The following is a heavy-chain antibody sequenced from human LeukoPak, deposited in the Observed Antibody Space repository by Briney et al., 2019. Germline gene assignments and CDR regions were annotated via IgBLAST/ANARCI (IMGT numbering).Heavy chain of an antibody. V-gene: IGHV3-23*01. CDR2: ISGSGGST. CDR3: AKDQWGLQTYYFDY. J-gene: IGHJ4*02. D-gene: IGHD1-26*01. Sequence: GGSLRLSCAASGFSLSSYWMTWVRQAPGKGLEWISAISGSGGSTYYADSVKGRFTISRDNSKNTLYLQMNSLRAEDTAVYYCAKDQWGLQTYYFDYWGQGTLVTVSS. CDR1: GFSLSSYW.